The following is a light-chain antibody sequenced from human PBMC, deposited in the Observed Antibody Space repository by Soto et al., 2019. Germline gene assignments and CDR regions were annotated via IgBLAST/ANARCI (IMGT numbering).Light chain of an antibody. CDR1: RSNIGAGYD. CDR2: GNS. V-gene: IGLV1-40*01. J-gene: IGLJ2*01. CDR3: QSYDSSLSGVV. Sequence: QSVLTQPPSVSGAPVQRVTISCTGSRSNIGAGYDVHWYQQLPGTAPKLLIYGNSNRPSGVPDRFSGSKSGTSASLAITGLQAEDEADYYCQSYDSSLSGVVFGGGTKLTVL.